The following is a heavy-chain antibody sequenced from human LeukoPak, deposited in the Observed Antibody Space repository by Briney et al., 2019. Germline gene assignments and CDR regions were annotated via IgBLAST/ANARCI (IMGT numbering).Heavy chain of an antibody. CDR2: IYTSGST. CDR3: ARIGVRFLEWLLYRPSYFDY. Sequence: SETLSLTCTVSGGSISSGSYYWSWIRQPAGKGLEWIGRIYTSGSTNYNPSLKSRVTISVDTSKNQFSLKLSSVTAADTAVYYCARIGVRFLEWLLYRPSYFDYWGQGTLVTVSS. V-gene: IGHV4-61*02. CDR1: GGSISSGSYY. D-gene: IGHD3-3*01. J-gene: IGHJ4*02.